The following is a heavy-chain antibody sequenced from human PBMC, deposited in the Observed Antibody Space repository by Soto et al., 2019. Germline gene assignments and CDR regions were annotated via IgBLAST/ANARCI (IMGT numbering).Heavy chain of an antibody. J-gene: IGHJ5*02. V-gene: IGHV3-23*01. CDR2: INGNDGST. Sequence: GGSLTLSCAASGFAFSSYAMSWVRQAPGEGLEWVSTINGNDGSTYYADSVKGRFTISRDNSKNTLYLQMNSLRVEDTAVYYCAKAGTIFGVVMDNWFDPWGQGT. CDR1: GFAFSSYA. CDR3: AKAGTIFGVVMDNWFDP. D-gene: IGHD3-3*01.